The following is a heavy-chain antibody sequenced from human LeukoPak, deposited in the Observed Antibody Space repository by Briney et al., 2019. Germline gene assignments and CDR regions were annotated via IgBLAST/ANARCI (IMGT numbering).Heavy chain of an antibody. CDR1: GGSFSGYY. V-gene: IGHV4-34*01. CDR2: INHSGST. Sequence: PSETLSLTCAVYGGSFSGYYWSWIRQPPGKGLEWIGEINHSGSTNYNPSLKSRVTISVDTSKNQFSLKLSSVTAADTAVYYCARAKPPFYYDSSGYKYYFDYWGQGTLVTVSS. D-gene: IGHD3-22*01. J-gene: IGHJ4*02. CDR3: ARAKPPFYYDSSGYKYYFDY.